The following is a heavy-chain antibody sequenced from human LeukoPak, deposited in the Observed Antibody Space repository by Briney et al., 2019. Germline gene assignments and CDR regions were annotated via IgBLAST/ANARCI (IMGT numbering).Heavy chain of an antibody. CDR1: GFTFSSYG. CDR2: IRYDGSNK. J-gene: IGHJ3*02. D-gene: IGHD6-19*01. V-gene: IGHV3-30*02. Sequence: GGSLRLSCAASGFTFSSYGMHWVRQAPGKGLEWVAFIRYDGSNKYYADSVKGQFTISRDNSKNTLYLQMNSLRAEVTAVYYCAKDLDGWTKAFDIWGQGTMVTVSS. CDR3: AKDLDGWTKAFDI.